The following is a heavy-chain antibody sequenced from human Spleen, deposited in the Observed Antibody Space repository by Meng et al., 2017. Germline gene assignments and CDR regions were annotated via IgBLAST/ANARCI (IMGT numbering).Heavy chain of an antibody. CDR2: IYSGGNT. D-gene: IGHD5-18*01. CDR1: GFSVSHNY. CDR3: ARLLSVGAVDTTMVNF. Sequence: GESLKISCAASGFSVSHNYMSWVRQAPGKGLEWVSVIYSGGNTYYADSVKGRFTISRDNSKNTLYLQMNSLRAEDTAVYYCARLLSVGAVDTTMVNFWGQGTLVTVSS. J-gene: IGHJ4*02. V-gene: IGHV3-66*04.